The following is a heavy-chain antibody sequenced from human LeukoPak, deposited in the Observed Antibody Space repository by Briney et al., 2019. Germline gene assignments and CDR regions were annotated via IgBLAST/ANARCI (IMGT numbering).Heavy chain of an antibody. J-gene: IGHJ4*02. CDR3: AKDGAYCGGDCPPYYFDY. V-gene: IGHV3-7*01. Sequence: GGSLRLSCAASGFTFSNYWMIWVRQAPGKGLERVGNIKQDGSEKRYADSVRGRFSISRDNSKNTLYLQMNSLRAEDTAVYYCAKDGAYCGGDCPPYYFDYWGQGTLVTVSS. CDR2: IKQDGSEK. D-gene: IGHD2-21*02. CDR1: GFTFSNYW.